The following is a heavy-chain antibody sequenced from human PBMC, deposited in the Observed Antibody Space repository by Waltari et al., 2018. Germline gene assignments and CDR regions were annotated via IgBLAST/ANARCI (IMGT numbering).Heavy chain of an antibody. Sequence: LQLQESGPGLVKPSETLSLTCTVSGGSISSSNYYWGWVRQAPGKGLEWVSAISGSGGSTYYADSVKGRFTISRDNSKNTLYLQMNSLRAEDTAVYYCAKEKRQLVRSHDAFDIWGQGTMVTVSS. J-gene: IGHJ3*02. V-gene: IGHV3-23*01. D-gene: IGHD6-6*01. CDR1: GGSISSSNYY. CDR2: ISGSGGST. CDR3: AKEKRQLVRSHDAFDI.